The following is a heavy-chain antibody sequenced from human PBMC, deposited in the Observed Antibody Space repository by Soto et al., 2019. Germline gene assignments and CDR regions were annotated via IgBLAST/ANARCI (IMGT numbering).Heavy chain of an antibody. CDR1: GFTFSSYG. CDR3: AKDGGYSSGWTFDY. Sequence: QVQLVESGGGVVQPGRSLRLSCAASGFTFSSYGMHWVRQAPGKGLEWVAVISYDGSNKYYADSVKGRFTISRDNSKNTLYLQMNSLRAEDTAVYYCAKDGGYSSGWTFDYRGQGTLVTVSS. J-gene: IGHJ4*02. V-gene: IGHV3-30*18. CDR2: ISYDGSNK. D-gene: IGHD6-19*01.